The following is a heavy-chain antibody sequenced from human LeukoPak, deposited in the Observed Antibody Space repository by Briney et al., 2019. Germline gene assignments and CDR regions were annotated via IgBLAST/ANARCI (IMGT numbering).Heavy chain of an antibody. Sequence: ASVKVSCKASGYTFTGYYMHWVRQAPGQGLEWVGWINPNSGGTNYAQKFQGRVTMTRDTSISTAYMELSRLRSDDTAVYYCARGITMVRGVIMDWFDPWGQGTLVTVSS. V-gene: IGHV1-2*02. CDR1: GYTFTGYY. CDR2: INPNSGGT. D-gene: IGHD3-10*01. CDR3: ARGITMVRGVIMDWFDP. J-gene: IGHJ5*02.